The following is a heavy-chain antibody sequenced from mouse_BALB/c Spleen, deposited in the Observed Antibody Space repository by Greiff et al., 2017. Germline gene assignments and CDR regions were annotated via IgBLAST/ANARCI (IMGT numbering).Heavy chain of an antibody. CDR1: GFTFSSFG. J-gene: IGHJ3*01. CDR3: AREGDYYGSSYVRFAY. D-gene: IGHD1-1*01. Sequence: EVHLVESGGGLVQPGGSRKLSCAASGFTFSSFGMHWVRQAPEKGLEWVAYISSGSSTIYYADTVKGRFTISRDNPKNTLFLQMTSLRSEDTAMYYCAREGDYYGSSYVRFAYWGQGTLVTVSA. CDR2: ISSGSSTI. V-gene: IGHV5-17*02.